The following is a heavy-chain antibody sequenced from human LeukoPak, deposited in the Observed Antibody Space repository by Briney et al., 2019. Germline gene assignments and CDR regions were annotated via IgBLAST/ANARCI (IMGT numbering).Heavy chain of an antibody. D-gene: IGHD1-26*01. CDR3: ARGQGAEVDY. V-gene: IGHV4-31*03. Sequence: SQTLSLTCTVSGGSISSGGYYWSWIRQHPGKGLEWIGYIYYSGSTYYNPSLKSRVTISVDTSKNQFPLKLSSVTAADTAVYYCARGQGAEVDYWGQGTLVTVSS. J-gene: IGHJ4*02. CDR1: GGSISSGGYY. CDR2: IYYSGST.